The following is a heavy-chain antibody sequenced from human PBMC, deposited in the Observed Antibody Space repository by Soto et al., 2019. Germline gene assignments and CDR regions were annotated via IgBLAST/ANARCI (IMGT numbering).Heavy chain of an antibody. CDR2: IYYSGST. J-gene: IGHJ6*04. CDR1: GGSISSVDYY. V-gene: IGHV4-30-4*01. D-gene: IGHD2-2*01. CDR3: ARVRTGNIVLVPAAIGVYYDYGMDV. Sequence: SETLSLTCTVSGGSISSVDYYWSWIRQPPGKGLEWIGYIYYSGSTYYNPSLKSRVTISVDTSKNQFSLKLGSVTAADTAVYYCARVRTGNIVLVPAAIGVYYDYGMDVGGKGTTVTVSS.